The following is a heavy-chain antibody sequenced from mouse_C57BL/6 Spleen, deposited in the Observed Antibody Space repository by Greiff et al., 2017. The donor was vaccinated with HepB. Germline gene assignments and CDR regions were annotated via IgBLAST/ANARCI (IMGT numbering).Heavy chain of an antibody. D-gene: IGHD1-1*01. CDR3: ARYYYGSSYHFDY. CDR1: GYTFTSYW. J-gene: IGHJ2*01. CDR2: IDPSDSYT. V-gene: IGHV1-69*01. Sequence: VQLQQPGAELVMPGASVKLSCKASGYTFTSYWMHWVKQRPGQGLEWIGEIDPSDSYTNYNQKFKGKSTLTVDKSSSTAYMQLSSLTSEDSAVYYCARYYYGSSYHFDYWGQGTTLTVSS.